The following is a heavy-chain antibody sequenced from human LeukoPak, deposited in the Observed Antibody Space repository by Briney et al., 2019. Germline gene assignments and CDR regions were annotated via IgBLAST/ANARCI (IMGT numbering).Heavy chain of an antibody. Sequence: GGSLRLSCVASGFTFSSNSMNWVRQAPGKGLEWVSYISNTGGIIYYADSVKGRFTISRDNAKISLYLQMNSLRDEDTAVYYCARDHTYAFDIWGQGTMVPVSS. V-gene: IGHV3-48*02. J-gene: IGHJ3*02. CDR1: GFTFSSNS. D-gene: IGHD2/OR15-2a*01. CDR3: ARDHTYAFDI. CDR2: ISNTGGII.